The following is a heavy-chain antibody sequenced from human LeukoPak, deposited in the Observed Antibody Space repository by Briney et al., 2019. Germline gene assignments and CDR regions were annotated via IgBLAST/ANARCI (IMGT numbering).Heavy chain of an antibody. CDR3: ARVVVTGAFSSWFDP. J-gene: IGHJ5*02. CDR2: IYYSGST. D-gene: IGHD2-15*01. Sequence: SETLSLTCTVSGGSISSSSYYWGWIRQPPGKGLEWIGSIYYSGSTYYNPSLKSRVTISVDTSKNQFSLKLSSVTAADTAVYYCARVVVTGAFSSWFDPWGQGILVSVSS. CDR1: GGSISSSSYY. V-gene: IGHV4-39*07.